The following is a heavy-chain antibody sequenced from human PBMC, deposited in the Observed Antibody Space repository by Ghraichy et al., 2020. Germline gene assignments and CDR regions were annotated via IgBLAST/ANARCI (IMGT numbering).Heavy chain of an antibody. CDR1: GFSFSRNA. Sequence: GGSLRLSCAASGFSFSRNAMSWVRQAPGKGLEWVSAISGSGGSTYYADSVKGRFTISRDDSRNTLYLHMDNLRAEDTAVYYCAREYGGTYCWFDPWGQGTLVTVSS. CDR3: AREYGGTYCWFDP. D-gene: IGHD1-26*01. CDR2: ISGSGGST. J-gene: IGHJ5*02. V-gene: IGHV3-23*01.